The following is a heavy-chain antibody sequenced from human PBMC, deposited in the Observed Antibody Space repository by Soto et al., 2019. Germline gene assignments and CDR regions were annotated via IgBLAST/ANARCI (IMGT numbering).Heavy chain of an antibody. D-gene: IGHD2-15*01. J-gene: IGHJ6*01. CDR3: ARDLKGQSRRRVAAPLHPGMDV. V-gene: IGHV4-59*01. Sequence: QVQLQESGPGLVKPSETLSLTCTVSGGSISSYYWSWIRQPPGKGLEWIGYIYYSGSTNYNPSLKSRVTISVDTSKNQFSLKLSSVTGADTAVYFCARDLKGQSRRRVAAPLHPGMDVW. CDR2: IYYSGST. CDR1: GGSISSYY.